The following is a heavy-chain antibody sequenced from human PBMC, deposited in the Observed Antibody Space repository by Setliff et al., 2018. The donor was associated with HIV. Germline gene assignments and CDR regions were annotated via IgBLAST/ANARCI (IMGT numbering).Heavy chain of an antibody. J-gene: IGHJ4*02. CDR1: GYTFSNYG. V-gene: IGHV1-46*01. CDR3: ARGGDYDSSGYYVT. D-gene: IGHD3-22*01. Sequence: ASVKVSCKVSGYTFSNYGISWVRQAPGQGLEWMGIIKPSGGSTNYARKFQGRVTMTRDTSTSTVYMELSSLRSEDTAVYFCARGGDYDSSGYYVTWGQGSLVTVSS. CDR2: IKPSGGST.